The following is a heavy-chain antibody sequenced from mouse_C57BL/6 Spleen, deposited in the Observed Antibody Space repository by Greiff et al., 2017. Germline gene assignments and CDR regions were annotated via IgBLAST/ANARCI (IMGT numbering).Heavy chain of an antibody. J-gene: IGHJ2*01. CDR2: IRNKGNGYTT. V-gene: IGHV7-3*01. CDR3: ARSMITTGNFDY. CDR1: GFTFTDYY. D-gene: IGHD2-4*01. Sequence: DVMLVESGGGLVQPGGSLSLSCAASGFTFTDYYMSWVRQPPGKALEWLGFIRNKGNGYTTEYSASVKGRFTISRDNSQSIIYLQMNALRAEDSATYYCARSMITTGNFDYWGQGTTLTVSS.